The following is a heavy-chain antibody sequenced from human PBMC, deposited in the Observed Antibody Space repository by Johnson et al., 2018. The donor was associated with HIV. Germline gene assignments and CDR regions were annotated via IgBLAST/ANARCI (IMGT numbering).Heavy chain of an antibody. Sequence: QVQLVESGGGVVQPGRSLRLSCAASGFTFSSYAMHWVRQAPGKGLEWVAVISYDGRNKYYADSVKGRFTISRDNSKNTLYLQMNSLRAEDTALYYCARVRARGVKHAFDIWGQGTMVTVSS. CDR3: ARVRARGVKHAFDI. CDR2: ISYDGRNK. J-gene: IGHJ3*02. V-gene: IGHV3-30*04. CDR1: GFTFSSYA. D-gene: IGHD3-10*01.